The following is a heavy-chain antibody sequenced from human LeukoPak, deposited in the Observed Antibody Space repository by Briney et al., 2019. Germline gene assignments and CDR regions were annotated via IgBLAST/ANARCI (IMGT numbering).Heavy chain of an antibody. CDR2: IYYSGST. J-gene: IGHJ4*02. V-gene: IGHV4-31*02. CDR3: AREGFGPKIGIDY. D-gene: IGHD1-26*01. Sequence: YIYYSGSTYYNPSLKRRVTISVDTSKNQFSLKLSSVTAADTAVYYCAREGFGPKIGIDYWGQGTLVTVSS.